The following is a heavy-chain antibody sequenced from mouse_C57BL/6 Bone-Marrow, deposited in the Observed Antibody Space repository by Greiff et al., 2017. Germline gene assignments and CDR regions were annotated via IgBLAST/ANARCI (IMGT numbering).Heavy chain of an antibody. CDR2: ISGGGGNT. J-gene: IGHJ3*01. CDR1: GFTFSSYT. D-gene: IGHD6-1*01. V-gene: IGHV5-9*01. CDR3: ARQGQLPFAY. Sequence: EVHLVESGGGLVKPGGSLKLSCAASGFTFSSYTMSWVRQTPEKRLEWVATISGGGGNTYYPDRVRGRFTISRDNAKNTLYLQMSSLRSEDTALYYCARQGQLPFAYWGQGTLVTVSA.